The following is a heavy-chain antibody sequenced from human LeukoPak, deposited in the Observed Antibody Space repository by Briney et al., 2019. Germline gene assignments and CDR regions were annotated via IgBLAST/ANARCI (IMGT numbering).Heavy chain of an antibody. D-gene: IGHD3-22*01. CDR1: GAFIRSGDDY. CDR2: IYHSGVT. J-gene: IGHJ4*02. Sequence: SQTLSLTCSVSGAFIRSGDDYWAWIRHPPGKGLEWIGSIYHSGVTYINPPLKSRVTISLEMSNNQFSLNLNSVTAAGTAVYFCARASYFFDASGYFYDHWGQGILVIVSS. CDR3: ARASYFFDASGYFYDH. V-gene: IGHV4-30-4*01.